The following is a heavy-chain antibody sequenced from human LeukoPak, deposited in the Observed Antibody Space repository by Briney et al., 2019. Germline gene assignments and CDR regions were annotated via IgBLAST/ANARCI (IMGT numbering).Heavy chain of an antibody. D-gene: IGHD6-25*01. Sequence: SETLSLTCTVSGGSISSSSCYWGWIRLPPGKGLEWIGSIYYSGSTYYNPSLKSRVTISVDTSKNQFSLKLSSVTAADTAVYYCASGLFYMDVWGKGTTVTVSS. CDR3: ASGLFYMDV. CDR1: GGSISSSSCY. J-gene: IGHJ6*03. V-gene: IGHV4-39*01. CDR2: IYYSGST.